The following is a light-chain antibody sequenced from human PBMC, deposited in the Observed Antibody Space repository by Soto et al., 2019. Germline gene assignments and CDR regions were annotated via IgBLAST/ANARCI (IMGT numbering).Light chain of an antibody. CDR3: QQSYSTHPYT. CDR1: QSISSY. J-gene: IGKJ2*01. V-gene: IGKV1-39*01. CDR2: AAS. Sequence: DIQMTQSPSSLSASVGDRVTITCRASQSISSYLNWYQQKPGKAPKLLIYAASSLQSGVPSRFSGRVCGTDFALTISSVQPEDFATYYCQQSYSTHPYTFGQGTKLDIK.